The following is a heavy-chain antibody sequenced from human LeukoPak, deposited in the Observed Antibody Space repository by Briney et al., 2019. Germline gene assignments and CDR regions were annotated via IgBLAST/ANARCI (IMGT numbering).Heavy chain of an antibody. CDR3: ARGDRYISRGIDY. V-gene: IGHV4-30-2*01. D-gene: IGHD6-13*01. Sequence: PSETLSLTCTVSGGSISSGGYYWSWIRQPPGKGLEWIGYIYHSGSTYYNPSLKSRVTISVDRSKNQFSLKLSSVTAADTAVYYCARGDRYISRGIDYWGQGTLVIVSS. CDR1: GGSISSGGYY. J-gene: IGHJ4*02. CDR2: IYHSGST.